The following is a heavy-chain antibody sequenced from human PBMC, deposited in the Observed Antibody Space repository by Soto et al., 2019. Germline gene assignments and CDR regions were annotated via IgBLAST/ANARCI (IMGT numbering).Heavy chain of an antibody. D-gene: IGHD3-10*01. CDR3: AKRLHAGSNISPLDY. J-gene: IGHJ4*02. CDR1: GFTFSSYG. V-gene: IGHV3-30*18. CDR2: ISYDGRNK. Sequence: QVQLVESGGGGVVQPGRSLRLSCAASGFTFSSYGMHWVRQAPGKGLEWLAVISYDGRNKFYSESVKGRFTISRDNSKTTLYLKMDSLRAGDTAVYYCAKRLHAGSNISPLDYWGQGTLVTVSS.